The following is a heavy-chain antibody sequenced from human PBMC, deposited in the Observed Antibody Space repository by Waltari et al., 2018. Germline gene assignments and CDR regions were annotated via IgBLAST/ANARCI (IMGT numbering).Heavy chain of an antibody. D-gene: IGHD6-19*01. CDR2: SYEGGRT. J-gene: IGHJ1*01. CDR3: ARTVAGTQYFLH. V-gene: IGHV3-66*01. Sequence: EVQLVESGGGLVRPGGSLTLSCAASGFTVSSDYMSWVRQTPGKGLEWVSTSYEGGRTKYADPAKGRFTISRDNSRNTLFLQMSYLRGEDTAVYYCARTVAGTQYFLHWGQGTLVTVSS. CDR1: GFTVSSDY.